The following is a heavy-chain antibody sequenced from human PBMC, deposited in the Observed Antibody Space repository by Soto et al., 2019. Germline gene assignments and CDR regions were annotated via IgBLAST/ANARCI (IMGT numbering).Heavy chain of an antibody. D-gene: IGHD5-18*01. CDR1: GGSISSYY. J-gene: IGHJ4*02. Sequence: SETLSLTCTVSGGSISSYYWSWIRQPPGKGLEWIGYFYYSGSTNYNPSLKSRVTISVDTSKNQFSLKLSSVTAADTAVYYCARQNRQLPLDYWGQGTLVTVSS. CDR2: FYYSGST. CDR3: ARQNRQLPLDY. V-gene: IGHV4-59*08.